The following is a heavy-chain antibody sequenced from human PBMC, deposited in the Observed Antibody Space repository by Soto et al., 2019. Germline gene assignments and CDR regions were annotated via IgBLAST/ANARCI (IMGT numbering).Heavy chain of an antibody. V-gene: IGHV4-59*01. J-gene: IGHJ6*02. CDR2: IYYSGST. D-gene: IGHD2-2*01. CDR3: ARDLVVPATNYHYGMDV. CDR1: GGSISSYY. Sequence: SETLSFTCTVSGGSISSYYWSWIRQPPGKGLEWIGYIYYSGSTNYNPSLKSRVTISVDTSKNQFSLKLSSVTAADTAVYYCARDLVVPATNYHYGMDVWGQGTTVTVSS.